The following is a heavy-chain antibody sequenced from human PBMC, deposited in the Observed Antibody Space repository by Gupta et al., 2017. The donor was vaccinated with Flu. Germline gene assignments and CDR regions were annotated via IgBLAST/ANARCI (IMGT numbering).Heavy chain of an antibody. V-gene: IGHV3-15*01. CDR2: IKSRTDGETT. D-gene: IGHD3-22*01. Sequence: EEHLVESGGGLVMPGGSLRLSCAASGVTFSSAWMNWVRQAPGKGLEWVGRIKSRTDGETTDYSTPVKGRFSISRDDSKNTVYLQMNSLTAEDTAVYYCATDDRYYEAYYFDYWGQGTPVTVSS. CDR1: GVTFSSAW. J-gene: IGHJ4*02. CDR3: ATDDRYYEAYYFDY.